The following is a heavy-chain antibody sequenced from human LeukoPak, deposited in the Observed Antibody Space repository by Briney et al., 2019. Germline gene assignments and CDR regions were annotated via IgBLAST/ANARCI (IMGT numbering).Heavy chain of an antibody. J-gene: IGHJ4*02. CDR3: ARGRERITMIVESDYFDY. Sequence: ASVKVSCKASGYTFTSYYMHWVRQAPGQGLEWMGIINPSGGSTSYAQKFQGRVTMTRDMSTSTVYMELSSLRSEDTAVYYCARGRERITMIVESDYFDYWGQGTLVTVSP. CDR1: GYTFTSYY. D-gene: IGHD3-22*01. V-gene: IGHV1-46*01. CDR2: INPSGGST.